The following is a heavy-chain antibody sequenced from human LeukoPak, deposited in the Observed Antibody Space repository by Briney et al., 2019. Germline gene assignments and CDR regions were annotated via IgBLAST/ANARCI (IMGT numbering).Heavy chain of an antibody. CDR2: ISSSSSYI. J-gene: IGHJ4*02. D-gene: IGHD3-10*01. CDR3: ARGSGTGYFDY. CDR1: GFTFSGYW. Sequence: PGGSLRLSCATSGFTFSGYWMTWVRQAPGKGLEWVSSISSSSSYIYYADSVKGRFTISRDNAKNSLYLQMNSLRAEDTAVYYCARGSGTGYFDYWGQGTLVTVSS. V-gene: IGHV3-21*01.